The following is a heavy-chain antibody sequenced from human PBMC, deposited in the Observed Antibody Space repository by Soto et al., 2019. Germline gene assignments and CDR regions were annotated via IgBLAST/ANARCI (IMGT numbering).Heavy chain of an antibody. CDR1: GFSLTTGGVG. CDR2: LYWDDDK. CDR3: ANRPGDGSGSHFNPYGMDV. Sequence: QITLKESGPTLVKPTQTLTLTCTFSGFSLTTGGVGVGWIRQPPGKALEWLAILYWDDDKRYSPSLQSRLTSTKDTSKNQVVLTMTNMEPVDTGTDYGANRPGDGSGSHFNPYGMDVWGQGTTVTVSS. J-gene: IGHJ6*02. V-gene: IGHV2-5*02. D-gene: IGHD3-10*01.